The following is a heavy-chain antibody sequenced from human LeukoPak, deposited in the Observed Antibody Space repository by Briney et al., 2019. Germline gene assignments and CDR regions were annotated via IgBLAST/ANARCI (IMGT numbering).Heavy chain of an antibody. CDR2: ITSSSGYI. Sequence: PGGSLRLSCAASGFTFSSYGMNWVRQAPGKGLEWVSSITSSSGYIYYADSVKGRFTISRDNAKNSLYLQMNSLRAEDTAVYYCARSYSSSRGTFDYWGQGTLVTVSS. D-gene: IGHD6-6*01. CDR1: GFTFSSYG. CDR3: ARSYSSSRGTFDY. V-gene: IGHV3-21*01. J-gene: IGHJ4*02.